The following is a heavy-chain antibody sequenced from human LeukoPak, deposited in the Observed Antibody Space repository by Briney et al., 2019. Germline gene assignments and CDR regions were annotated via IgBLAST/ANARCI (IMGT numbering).Heavy chain of an antibody. CDR1: GGSISSSSYY. Sequence: PSETLSLTCTVSGGSISSSSYYWGWIRQPPGKGLEWIGSIYYSGSTYYNPSLKSRVTISVDTSKNQFSLKLSSVTAADTAVYYCARLRLGGGYYYYYMDVWGKGTTVTISS. CDR2: IYYSGST. J-gene: IGHJ6*03. V-gene: IGHV4-39*01. D-gene: IGHD6-25*01. CDR3: ARLRLGGGYYYYYMDV.